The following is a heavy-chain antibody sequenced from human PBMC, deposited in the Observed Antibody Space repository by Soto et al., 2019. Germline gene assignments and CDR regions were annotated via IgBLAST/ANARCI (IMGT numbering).Heavy chain of an antibody. Sequence: EVQLVESGGGLVQPGRSLRLSCAASAFSFDDYAMHWVRQVPGKGLEWVSGISWNSGNIVYADSVKGRFTISRDNAKHTLYLQMNSLKAEDTAVYYCAKGATTSCCSPVDIWGQWTMVTVSS. D-gene: IGHD2-2*01. CDR1: AFSFDDYA. J-gene: IGHJ3*02. CDR2: ISWNSGNI. CDR3: AKGATTSCCSPVDI. V-gene: IGHV3-9*01.